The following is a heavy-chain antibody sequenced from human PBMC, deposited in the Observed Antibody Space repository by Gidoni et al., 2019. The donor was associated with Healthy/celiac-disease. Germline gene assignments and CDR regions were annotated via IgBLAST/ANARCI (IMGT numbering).Heavy chain of an antibody. CDR1: GFTVSSNY. J-gene: IGHJ4*02. Sequence: EVQLVESGGGLVQPGESLRLLCAASGFTVSSNYMSWVRQAPGKGLEWVSVIYSGGSKYYADAVKGRFIISRDNSTKTLYHQLNSLRAEDTAVYYCASDCSGGSCYPFDYWGQGTLVTVSS. D-gene: IGHD2-15*01. V-gene: IGHV3-66*01. CDR3: ASDCSGGSCYPFDY. CDR2: IYSGGSK.